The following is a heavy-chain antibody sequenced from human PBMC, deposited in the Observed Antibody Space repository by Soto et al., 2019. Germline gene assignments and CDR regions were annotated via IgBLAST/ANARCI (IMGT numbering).Heavy chain of an antibody. D-gene: IGHD3-10*01. CDR1: GGSISSSSYY. CDR3: ASGWDGSGSYYNLGST. V-gene: IGHV4-39*01. Sequence: QLQLQESGPGLVKPSETLSLTCTVSGGSISSSSYYWGWIRQPPGKGLEWIGSIYYSGSTYYNLSLKSRVTISVDTSKNQFSLKLSSVTAADTAVYYCASGWDGSGSYYNLGSTWGQGTLVTVSS. CDR2: IYYSGST. J-gene: IGHJ4*02.